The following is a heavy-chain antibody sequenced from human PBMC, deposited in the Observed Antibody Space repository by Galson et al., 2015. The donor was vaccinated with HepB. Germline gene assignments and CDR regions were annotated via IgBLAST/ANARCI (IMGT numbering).Heavy chain of an antibody. CDR3: ARTRNWYFGL. V-gene: IGHV3-13*01. Sequence: SLRLSCAVSGFTFSRYDMHWVRHVTGKGLEWVAGIGTAGDTYYPDSVKGRFTISRENAKNSLYLQMNSLRAGDTALYFCARTRNWYFGLWGRGTLVTVSS. D-gene: IGHD2-2*01. J-gene: IGHJ2*01. CDR2: IGTAGDT. CDR1: GFTFSRYD.